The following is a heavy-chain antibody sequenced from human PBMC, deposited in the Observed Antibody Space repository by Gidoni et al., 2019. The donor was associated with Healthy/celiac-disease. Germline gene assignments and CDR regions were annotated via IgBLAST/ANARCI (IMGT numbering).Heavy chain of an antibody. Sequence: QVQLVQSGAEVKKPGASVKVACKVSAYTLTELSMHWVRQAPGKGLEWMGGFAPEDGETIYAQKFQGRVTMTEDTSTYTAYMELSSLRSEYTAVYYCAKFARVWTDAFDIWGQGTMVTVSS. CDR2: FAPEDGET. CDR1: AYTLTELS. CDR3: AKFARVWTDAFDI. D-gene: IGHD3-16*01. J-gene: IGHJ3*02. V-gene: IGHV1-24*01.